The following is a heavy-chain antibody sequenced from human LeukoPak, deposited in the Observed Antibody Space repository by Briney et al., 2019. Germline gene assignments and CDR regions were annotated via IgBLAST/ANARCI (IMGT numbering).Heavy chain of an antibody. D-gene: IGHD3-22*01. J-gene: IGHJ6*03. Sequence: PSETLSLTCAVYGGSFSGYYWSWIRQPPGKGREWIGEINHSGSTNYNPSLKSRVTISVDTSKNQFSLKLSSVTAADTAVYYCARGSYDSSGYYFSRRSYYYYMDVWGKGTTVTVSS. CDR1: GGSFSGYY. CDR2: INHSGST. V-gene: IGHV4-34*01. CDR3: ARGSYDSSGYYFSRRSYYYYMDV.